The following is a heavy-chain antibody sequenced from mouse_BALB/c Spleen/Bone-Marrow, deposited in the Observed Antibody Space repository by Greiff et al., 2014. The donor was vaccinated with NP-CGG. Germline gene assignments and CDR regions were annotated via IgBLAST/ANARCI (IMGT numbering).Heavy chain of an antibody. CDR2: INPYNGGT. Sequence: EVKLVESGPELVKPGASMKISCKASGYSFTGYTMNWVEQSHGKNLEWIGLINPYNGGTSYNQKFKGKATLTVDKSSSTAYMELLSLTSEDSAVYYCAREEGYDEGEYFDVWGAGTTVTVSS. V-gene: IGHV1-18*01. CDR1: GYSFTGYT. J-gene: IGHJ1*01. CDR3: AREEGYDEGEYFDV. D-gene: IGHD2-14*01.